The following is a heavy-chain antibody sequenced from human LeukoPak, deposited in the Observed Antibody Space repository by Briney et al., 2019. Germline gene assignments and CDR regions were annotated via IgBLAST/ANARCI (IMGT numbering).Heavy chain of an antibody. J-gene: IGHJ4*02. CDR1: GFTFSSYG. V-gene: IGHV3-30*18. CDR2: ISYDGSNK. D-gene: IGHD5-24*01. Sequence: GRSLRLSCAASGFTFSSYGMHWVRQAPGKGLEWVAVISYDGSNKYYADSVKGRFTISRDNSKNTLYLQMNSLRAEDTAVYYCAKAVEMAIGYWGRGTLVTVSS. CDR3: AKAVEMAIGY.